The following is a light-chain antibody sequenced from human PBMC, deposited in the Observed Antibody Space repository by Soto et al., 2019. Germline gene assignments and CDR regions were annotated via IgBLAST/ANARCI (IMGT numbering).Light chain of an antibody. V-gene: IGLV2-23*02. Sequence: QSALTQPASVSGSPGQSITISCTGTSSNVGSYKLVSWYQQHPGKAPKLMIFEVNKRPSGVSNRFSGSKSGNTASLTISGLKVEDEAGYYCCSSGGSPTDVFGTGTKLTVL. CDR2: EVN. J-gene: IGLJ1*01. CDR3: CSSGGSPTDV. CDR1: SSNVGSYKL.